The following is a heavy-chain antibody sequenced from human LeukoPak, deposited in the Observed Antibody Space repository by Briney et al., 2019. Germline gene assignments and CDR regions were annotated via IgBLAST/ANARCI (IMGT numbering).Heavy chain of an antibody. D-gene: IGHD3-10*01. CDR2: ISGSGGST. Sequence: GGSLRLSCAASGFTFSSYAMSWVRQAPGKGLEWVSAISGSGGSTYYADSVKGRFTISRDNSKNTLYLQMNSLRAEDTAVYYCAKDVEYHYGSGSYYRDSWGQGTLVTVSS. CDR3: AKDVEYHYGSGSYYRDS. V-gene: IGHV3-23*01. CDR1: GFTFSSYA. J-gene: IGHJ4*02.